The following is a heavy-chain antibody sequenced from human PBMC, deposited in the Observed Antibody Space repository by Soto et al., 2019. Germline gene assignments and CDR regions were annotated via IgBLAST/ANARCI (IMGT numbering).Heavy chain of an antibody. D-gene: IGHD3-10*02. V-gene: IGHV4-34*01. CDR3: ARGYPPLFVRGLRRWFNP. Sequence: QVQLQQWGAGLLKPSETLSLTCGVYGVSFSGYYWSWIRQPPGKGLSSLRGINHSGSTNYNPSLKIRVTISLNTSKNQFFLDHGSVTAADPAVYYCARGYPPLFVRGLRRWFNPWGQGTLVTVSS. J-gene: IGHJ5*02. CDR1: GVSFSGYY. CDR2: INHSGST.